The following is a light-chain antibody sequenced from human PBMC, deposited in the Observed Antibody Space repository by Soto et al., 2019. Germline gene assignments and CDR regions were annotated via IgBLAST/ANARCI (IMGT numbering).Light chain of an antibody. J-gene: IGLJ1*01. Sequence: QSALTQPASVSGSPGQSITISCTGTSGDVGNYNVVSWYQQHPGKAPKLMIYEVNKWPSGVSNRFSGSKSGNTASLTISGLQAEDEADYYCSSYVGSSTSYVFGTGTKLTVL. CDR2: EVN. CDR1: SGDVGNYNV. V-gene: IGLV2-23*02. CDR3: SSYVGSSTSYV.